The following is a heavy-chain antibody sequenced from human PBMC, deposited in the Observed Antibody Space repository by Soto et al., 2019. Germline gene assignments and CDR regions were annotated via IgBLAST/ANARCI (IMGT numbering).Heavy chain of an antibody. CDR1: GFTFSSYA. J-gene: IGHJ6*02. CDR3: AKDQGRQQLVSYYYYGMDV. Sequence: SLRLSCAASGFTFSSYAMSWVRQAPGKGLEWVSAISGSGSSTYYADSVKGRFTISRDNPKNTLYLQMNSLRAEDTAVYYCAKDQGRQQLVSYYYYGMDVWGQGTTVTVSS. CDR2: ISGSGSST. D-gene: IGHD6-13*01. V-gene: IGHV3-23*01.